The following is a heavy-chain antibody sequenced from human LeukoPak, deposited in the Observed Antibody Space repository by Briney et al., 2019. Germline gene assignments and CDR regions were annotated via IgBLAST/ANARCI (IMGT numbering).Heavy chain of an antibody. V-gene: IGHV3-15*01. CDR1: GFSFSNAW. CDR2: IKSKTDGGTT. J-gene: IGHJ4*02. D-gene: IGHD3-3*01. Sequence: GWALRLSRAASGFSFSNAWMSWVRQAPRRGREWVGRIKSKTDGGTTDYPAPVKGRFTISRDDSKNTLYLQMNSLKTEDTAVYYCTKDPFDFWSGYDIWGQGTLVTVSS. CDR3: TKDPFDFWSGYDI.